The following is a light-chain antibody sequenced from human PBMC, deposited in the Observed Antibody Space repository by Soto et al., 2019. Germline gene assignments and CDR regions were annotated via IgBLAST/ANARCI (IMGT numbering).Light chain of an antibody. CDR2: KAS. CDR3: QEYDTYST. V-gene: IGKV1-5*03. CDR1: QSISNW. Sequence: DIQMTQSPSTLSASVGDRVTITCRASQSISNWLAWYQQKPGKAPRILIYKASTLESGVPSRFSGSGSGAEFTLTNSSLQPDDFATYYCQEYDTYSTFGHGTKVEVK. J-gene: IGKJ1*01.